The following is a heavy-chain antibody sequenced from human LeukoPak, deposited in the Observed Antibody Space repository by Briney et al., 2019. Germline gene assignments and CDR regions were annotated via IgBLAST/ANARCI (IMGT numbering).Heavy chain of an antibody. V-gene: IGHV3-23*01. CDR1: GFTFSSYA. Sequence: GGSLRLSCAVSGFTFSSYAMSWVRQAPGKGLEWVSAISGSGGSTYYADSVKGRFTISRDNSKNTLYLQMNSLRAEDTAVYYCAKDDLYCSGGSCYEDPDYWGQGTLVTVSS. CDR2: ISGSGGST. D-gene: IGHD2-15*01. CDR3: AKDDLYCSGGSCYEDPDY. J-gene: IGHJ4*02.